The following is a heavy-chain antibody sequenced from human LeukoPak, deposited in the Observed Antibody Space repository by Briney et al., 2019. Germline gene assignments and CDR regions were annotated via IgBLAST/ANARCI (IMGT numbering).Heavy chain of an antibody. J-gene: IGHJ4*02. CDR2: IYYSGST. V-gene: IGHV4-59*08. CDR1: GGSISGYF. CDR3: ARFRGGQHLEPFDY. Sequence: SETLSLTCTVSGGSISGYFWSWIRQPPGKGLEWIGYIYYSGSTGYNPSLKSRVTISVDTSKNQFSLKLSSVTAADTAVYYCARFRGGQHLEPFDYWGQGTLVPVSS. D-gene: IGHD6-13*01.